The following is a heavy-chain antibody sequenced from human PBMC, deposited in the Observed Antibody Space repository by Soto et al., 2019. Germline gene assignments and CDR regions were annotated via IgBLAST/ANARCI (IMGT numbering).Heavy chain of an antibody. Sequence: GASVKVSCKASGYTFTSYGIRWVRQAPGQGLEWMGWISAYNGNTNYAQKLQGRVTMTTDTSTSTAYMELRSLRSDDTAVYYCARGYYDILTGYYRPLSFDYWGQGTLVTVSS. D-gene: IGHD3-9*01. CDR1: GYTFTSYG. CDR2: ISAYNGNT. J-gene: IGHJ4*02. CDR3: ARGYYDILTGYYRPLSFDY. V-gene: IGHV1-18*01.